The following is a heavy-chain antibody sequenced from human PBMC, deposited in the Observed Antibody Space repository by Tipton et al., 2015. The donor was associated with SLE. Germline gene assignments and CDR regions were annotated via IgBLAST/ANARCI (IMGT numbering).Heavy chain of an antibody. J-gene: IGHJ4*02. D-gene: IGHD2-15*01. CDR2: IKQDGSEK. V-gene: IGHV3-7*01. CDR3: AREWGGPVVADSYFDY. CDR1: GFTFSSYS. Sequence: VQLVQSGGGLVQPGGSLRLSCAASGFTFSSYSMNWVRQAPGKGLEWVANIKQDGSEKYYVDSVKGRFTISRANAKNSLYLQMNSLRAEDTAVYYCAREWGGPVVADSYFDYWGQGTLVTVSS.